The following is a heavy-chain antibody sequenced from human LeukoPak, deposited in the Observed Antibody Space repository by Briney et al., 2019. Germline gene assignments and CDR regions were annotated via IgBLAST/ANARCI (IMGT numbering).Heavy chain of an antibody. CDR2: INPNSGGT. Sequence: ASVKVSCKASGYTFTGYYMHWVRQAPGQGLEWMGWINPNSGGTNYAQKFQGRVTMTRDTSISTAYMELSRLRSDDTAVYYCAINRQFWPGTTVTDGARYYYYYYMDVWGKGTTVTVSS. D-gene: IGHD4-17*01. CDR1: GYTFTGYY. J-gene: IGHJ6*03. CDR3: AINRQFWPGTTVTDGARYYYYYYMDV. V-gene: IGHV1-2*02.